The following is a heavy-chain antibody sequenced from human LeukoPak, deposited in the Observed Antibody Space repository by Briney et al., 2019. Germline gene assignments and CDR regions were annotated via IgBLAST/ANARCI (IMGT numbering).Heavy chain of an antibody. CDR1: GFTFSSYA. V-gene: IGHV3-23*01. Sequence: GGSLRLSCAASGFTFSSYAMRWVRQAPGKGLEWVSAISGSGGSTYYADSVKGRFTISRDNSKNTLYLQMNSLRAEDTAVYYCAKRDGIVVVAATFFDYWGQGTLVTVSS. CDR2: ISGSGGST. CDR3: AKRDGIVVVAATFFDY. D-gene: IGHD2-15*01. J-gene: IGHJ4*02.